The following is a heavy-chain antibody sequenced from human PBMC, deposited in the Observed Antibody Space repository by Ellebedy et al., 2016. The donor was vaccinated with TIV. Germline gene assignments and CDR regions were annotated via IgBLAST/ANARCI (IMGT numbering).Heavy chain of an antibody. J-gene: IGHJ4*02. D-gene: IGHD2-15*01. CDR1: GDFISSGVHY. V-gene: IGHV4-31*01. CDR2: IFYSGST. Sequence: MPSETLSLTCTVSGDFISSGVHYWSWIRQHPGKGLEWIGHIFYSGSTYYNPSLKSLVTISVDTSKNQFSLKLTSVTAADTAVYYCARGPENDFCRGDCYDFWGLGSLVTVSS. CDR3: ARGPENDFCRGDCYDF.